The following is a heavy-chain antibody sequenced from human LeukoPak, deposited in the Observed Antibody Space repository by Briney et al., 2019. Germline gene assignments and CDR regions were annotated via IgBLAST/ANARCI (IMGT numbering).Heavy chain of an antibody. CDR1: GYTFANYW. V-gene: IGHV5-51*01. Sequence: GESLKISCSGSGYTFANYWIVWVRQMPGKGLECMGIIYPGDSDTIYSPSLQGQVTISADRSSSTAYLHWNNLKASDTATYYCARLCGGDCYSQAALDYWGQGTLVTVSS. J-gene: IGHJ4*02. CDR3: ARLCGGDCYSQAALDY. CDR2: IYPGDSDT. D-gene: IGHD2-21*02.